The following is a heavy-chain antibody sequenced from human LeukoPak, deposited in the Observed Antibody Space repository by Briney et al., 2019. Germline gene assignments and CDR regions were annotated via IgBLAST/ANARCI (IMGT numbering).Heavy chain of an antibody. Sequence: PGGSLRLSCAASGFTFSSYSMNWVRQAPGKGLEWVSSISSSSSCIYYADSVKGRFTISRDNAKNSLYLQMNSLRAEDTAVYYCARVRGYGDYGENFDYWGQGTLVTVSS. CDR1: GFTFSSYS. D-gene: IGHD4-17*01. J-gene: IGHJ4*02. V-gene: IGHV3-21*01. CDR2: ISSSSSCI. CDR3: ARVRGYGDYGENFDY.